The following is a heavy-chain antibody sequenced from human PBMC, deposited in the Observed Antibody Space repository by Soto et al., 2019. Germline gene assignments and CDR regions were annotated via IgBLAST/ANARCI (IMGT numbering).Heavy chain of an antibody. CDR1: GGTFSSYA. CDR3: ATSPLETGSSSSPYYYYYYGMGV. Sequence: SVKVSCKASGGTFSSYAISWVRQAPGQGLEWMGGIIPIFGTANYAQKFQGRVTITADKSTSTAYMELSSLRSEDTAVYYCATSPLETGSSSSPYYYYYYGMGVWGQGTTVTVSS. D-gene: IGHD6-6*01. CDR2: IIPIFGTA. J-gene: IGHJ6*02. V-gene: IGHV1-69*06.